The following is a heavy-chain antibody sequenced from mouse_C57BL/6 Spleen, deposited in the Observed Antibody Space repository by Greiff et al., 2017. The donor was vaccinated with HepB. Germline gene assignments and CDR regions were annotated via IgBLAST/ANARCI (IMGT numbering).Heavy chain of an antibody. CDR1: GYTFTSYW. D-gene: IGHD1-1*01. CDR3: ARPYYGSSYAAYYFDY. V-gene: IGHV1-52*01. CDR2: IDPSDSET. Sequence: QVQLQQPGAELVRPGSSVKLSCKASGYTFTSYWMHWVKQRPIQGLEWIGNIDPSDSETHYNQKFKDKATLTVDKSSSTAYMQLSSLTSEDSAVYYCARPYYGSSYAAYYFDYWGQGTTLTVSS. J-gene: IGHJ2*01.